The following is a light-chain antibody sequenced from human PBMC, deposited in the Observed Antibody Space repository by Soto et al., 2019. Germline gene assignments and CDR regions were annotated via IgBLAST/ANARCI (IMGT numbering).Light chain of an antibody. Sequence: IALRQAQTSLSVYPRARPSLSGRASQRVSSNLAWYQQKPGQAPRLLIYGVSTRATGIPARFSGSGSGTEFTLTISSLQSEDFAVYYCQQYHEWPLSFGGGTKVDIK. V-gene: IGKV3-15*01. CDR1: QRVSSN. CDR3: QQYHEWPLS. CDR2: GVS. J-gene: IGKJ4*01.